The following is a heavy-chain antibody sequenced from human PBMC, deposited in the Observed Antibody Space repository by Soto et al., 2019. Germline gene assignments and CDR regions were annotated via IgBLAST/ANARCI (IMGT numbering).Heavy chain of an antibody. J-gene: IGHJ4*02. D-gene: IGHD1-26*01. CDR3: ARDGGRHSGGIDY. CDR1: GGTFSSYS. CDR2: IIPIFGTA. V-gene: IGHV1-69*01. Sequence: HVQLVQSGAEVKKPGSSVKVSCKASGGTFSSYSINWVRQAPGQGLEWMGEIIPIFGTANSAQKFQGRVTITADESTGPAYMELSSLRSEDTAVYYCARDGGRHSGGIDYWGQGTRVTVSS.